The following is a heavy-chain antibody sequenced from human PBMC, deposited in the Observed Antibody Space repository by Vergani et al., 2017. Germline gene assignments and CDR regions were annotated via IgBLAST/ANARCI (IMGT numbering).Heavy chain of an antibody. CDR3: AKDSSDIVLMVYAIPDCFDI. CDR1: GFTFSSYA. Sequence: EVQLLESGGGLVQPGGSLRLSCAASGFTFSSYAMSWVRQAPGKGLEWVSAISGSGVSTYYADSVKGRFTISSDNSKNTLYLQMNSLRAEDTAVYYCAKDSSDIVLMVYAIPDCFDIWGQGTMVTVSS. CDR2: ISGSGVST. V-gene: IGHV3-23*01. J-gene: IGHJ3*02. D-gene: IGHD2-8*01.